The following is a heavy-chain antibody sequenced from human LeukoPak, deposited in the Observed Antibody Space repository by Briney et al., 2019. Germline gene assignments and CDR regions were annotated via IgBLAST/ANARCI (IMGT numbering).Heavy chain of an antibody. J-gene: IGHJ4*02. CDR1: GFTFSSYA. Sequence: PGGSLRLSCAASGFTFSSYAMSWVRQAPGKGREWVSAISGSGGSTYYADSVKGRFTISRDNSKNTLYLQMNSLRAEDTAVYYCAKDLGYYGSGSDPVFDYWGQGTLVTASS. D-gene: IGHD3-10*01. V-gene: IGHV3-23*01. CDR3: AKDLGYYGSGSDPVFDY. CDR2: ISGSGGST.